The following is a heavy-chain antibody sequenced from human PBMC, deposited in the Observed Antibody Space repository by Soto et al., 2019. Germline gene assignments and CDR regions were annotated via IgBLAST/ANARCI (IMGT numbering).Heavy chain of an antibody. CDR1: GFPFSRCA. CDR3: AKRGGDSGWGDFDS. Sequence: EVQLLESGGGLVQPGGSLRLSCAASGFPFSRCAMNWVRQAPGKGLEWVSTISHSDHSTYYADSVKGRFTVSRDNSENTLYLQMNSLRAEDTAIYYCAKRGGDSGWGDFDSWGQGTLVNVSS. V-gene: IGHV3-23*01. CDR2: ISHSDHST. J-gene: IGHJ4*02. D-gene: IGHD6-19*01.